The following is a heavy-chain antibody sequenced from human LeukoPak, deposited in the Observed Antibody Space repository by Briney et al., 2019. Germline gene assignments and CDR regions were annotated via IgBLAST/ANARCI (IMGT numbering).Heavy chain of an antibody. V-gene: IGHV3-74*01. CDR1: GFSLTGYW. J-gene: IGHJ4*03. D-gene: IGHD2-2*01. CDR2: MNSAGTTI. Sequence: PGGSLRLSCAAPGFSLTGYWMHWVRQAAGKGLVLVARMNSAGTTINYADSVRGRFTISRDNAGNALYLQMSSLRAEDTAIYYCIREIQVRASASLGYWGQGTLVTVSS. CDR3: IREIQVRASASLGY.